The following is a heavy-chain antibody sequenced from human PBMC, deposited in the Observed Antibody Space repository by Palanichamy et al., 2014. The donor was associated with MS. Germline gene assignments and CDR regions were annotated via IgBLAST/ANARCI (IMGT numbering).Heavy chain of an antibody. CDR2: NKYDGTTS. D-gene: IGHD2-21*01. J-gene: IGHJ4*02. V-gene: IGHV3-74*01. CDR1: GFAMSGFW. CDR3: AKDDYCSF. Sequence: EVQLVAPGGGLVQPGGSLGLSCTASGFAMSGFWMHWVRQVPGKGLEWVSRNKYDGTTSTYADSVRGRFTVSRDNARNTLYLQLSSLRAEDTGTYYCAKDDYCSFWGQGIPVTVSS.